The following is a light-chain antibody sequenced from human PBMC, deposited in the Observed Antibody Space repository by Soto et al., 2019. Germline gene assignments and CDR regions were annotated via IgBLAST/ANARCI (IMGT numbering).Light chain of an antibody. J-gene: IGLJ3*02. V-gene: IGLV2-14*01. CDR2: EVS. CDR3: TSFTTTNIWV. Sequence: QSVLTQPASVSGSPGQSITISCTGTSSDIGVYNYVSWYQQHPGKAPKLVICEVSNRPSGVSSRFSGSKSGNTASLTTSGLRAEDEADYYCTSFTTTNIWVFGGGTKLTVL. CDR1: SSDIGVYNY.